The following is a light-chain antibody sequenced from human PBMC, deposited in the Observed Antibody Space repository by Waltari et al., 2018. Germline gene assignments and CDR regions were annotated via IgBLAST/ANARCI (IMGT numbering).Light chain of an antibody. V-gene: IGKV3-20*01. Sequence: EIVLTQSPGTLSLSPGDKATLSCRASQSLGNNYLAWYQQRPGQSPRLLIYDIFYRATGIPDKFSGSGSGTDFTLTISRLEPEDFAVYYCQQYNTPLTFGGGTTV. CDR2: DIF. CDR3: QQYNTPLT. CDR1: QSLGNNY. J-gene: IGKJ4*01.